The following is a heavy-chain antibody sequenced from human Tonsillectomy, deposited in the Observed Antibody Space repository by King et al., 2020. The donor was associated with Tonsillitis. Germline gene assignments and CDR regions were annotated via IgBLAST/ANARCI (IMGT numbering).Heavy chain of an antibody. CDR1: GFTFNNYG. CDR3: AKGLYYYDSSGYYVHDAFDI. Sequence: VQLVESGGGVVQPGRSLRLSCSASGFTFNNYGMHWVRQAPGKGLDWVAGISYDGSSKYYTDSVKGRFTISRDNSKNTLYLQMNSLRAEDTAVYYCAKGLYYYDSSGYYVHDAFDIWGQGTMVTVSS. V-gene: IGHV3-30*18. CDR2: ISYDGSSK. D-gene: IGHD3-22*01. J-gene: IGHJ3*02.